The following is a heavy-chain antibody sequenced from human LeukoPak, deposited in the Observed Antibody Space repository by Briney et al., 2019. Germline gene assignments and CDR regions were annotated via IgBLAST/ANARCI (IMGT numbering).Heavy chain of an antibody. CDR3: TRHPDYYDPKYYYMDV. CDR2: INWNGGST. CDR1: GFTFDDYG. V-gene: IGHV3-20*04. J-gene: IGHJ6*03. Sequence: GGSLSLSCAASGFTFDDYGINWVRQAPGKGLEWVSGINWNGGSTGYADSVKGRFTISRDNAKNSLYLQMNSLRAEDTAVYYCTRHPDYYDPKYYYMDVWGKGTTVTISS. D-gene: IGHD3-22*01.